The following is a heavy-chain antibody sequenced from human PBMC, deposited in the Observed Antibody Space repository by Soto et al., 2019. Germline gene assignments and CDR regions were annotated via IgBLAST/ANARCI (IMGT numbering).Heavy chain of an antibody. J-gene: IGHJ4*02. V-gene: IGHV1-46*01. Sequence: QVQLVQSGAEGKKPGASVRVSCKASGYTFTNYYIHWVRQAPGQGLEWMGIINPSGGYTSYAQKFQGRVTMTRDSSTNTVYMELSSLRSEDTAVYYCARGFSGGWPFDYWGQGTLVTVSS. CDR3: ARGFSGGWPFDY. CDR1: GYTFTNYY. D-gene: IGHD6-19*01. CDR2: INPSGGYT.